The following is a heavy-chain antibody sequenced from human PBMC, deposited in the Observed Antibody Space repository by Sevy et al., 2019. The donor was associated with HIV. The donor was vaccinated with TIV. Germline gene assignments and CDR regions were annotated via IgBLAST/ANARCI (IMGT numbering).Heavy chain of an antibody. CDR3: ARVLTVVVPAAPNYYYYGMDV. Sequence: GESLKISCAASGFTFSSYSMNWVRQAPGKGLEWVSSISSSSSYIYYADSVKGRFTISRDNAKNSLYLEMNSLGAEDTAVYYCARVLTVVVPAAPNYYYYGMDVWGQGPTVTVSS. J-gene: IGHJ6*01. V-gene: IGHV3-21*01. CDR2: ISSSSSYI. D-gene: IGHD2-2*01. CDR1: GFTFSSYS.